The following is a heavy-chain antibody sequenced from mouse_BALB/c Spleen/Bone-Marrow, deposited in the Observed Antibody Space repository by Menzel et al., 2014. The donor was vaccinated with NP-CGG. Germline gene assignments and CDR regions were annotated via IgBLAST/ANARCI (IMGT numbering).Heavy chain of an antibody. CDR3: ARNVRRDAIIDC. CDR1: GFTFSSYG. CDR2: IHSYGTST. V-gene: IGHV5-6-3*01. Sequence: EVMLVESGGGLVQPGGSLTLSCAASGFTFSSYGMPWVRQTSDKRMGLVAIIHSYGTSTYYPDSVKGRFTITIDSAKNTLFLQMSSLKSEDTAIYYCARNVRRDAIIDCWGQGSTLTVSS. J-gene: IGHJ2*01. D-gene: IGHD2-14*01.